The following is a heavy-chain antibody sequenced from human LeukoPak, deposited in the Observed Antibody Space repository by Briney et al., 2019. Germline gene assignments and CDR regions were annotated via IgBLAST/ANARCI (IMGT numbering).Heavy chain of an antibody. J-gene: IGHJ4*02. V-gene: IGHV3-74*01. Sequence: PGGSLRLSCAASGFTFSSYWMHWVRQAPGKGLMWVSCIKNDGSSTTYADSVKGRFTISRDNAKNTLFLQMNSLRAEDTAMYYCAKDSRNYYFDYWGQGTLVIVSS. CDR3: AKDSRNYYFDY. CDR2: IKNDGSST. CDR1: GFTFSSYW.